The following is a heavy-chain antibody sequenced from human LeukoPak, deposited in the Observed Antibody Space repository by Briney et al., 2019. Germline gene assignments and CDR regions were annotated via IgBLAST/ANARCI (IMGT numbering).Heavy chain of an antibody. J-gene: IGHJ4*02. V-gene: IGHV3-23*01. CDR3: AKSVSIIVATTYLDY. CDR1: GFTFSSYG. D-gene: IGHD5-12*01. Sequence: GGSLRLSCAASGFTFSSYGMSWVRQAPGKGLEWVSAISGSGGSTYYADSMKGRFTISRDNSKNTLYLQMNSLRAEDTAVYYCAKSVSIIVATTYLDYWGQGTLVTVSS. CDR2: ISGSGGST.